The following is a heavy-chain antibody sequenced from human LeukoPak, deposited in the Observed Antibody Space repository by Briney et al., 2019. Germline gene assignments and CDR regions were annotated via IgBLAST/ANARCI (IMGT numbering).Heavy chain of an antibody. Sequence: ASVRVSCKASGYTFTAYGISWVRQAPGQGLEWMGWISGYSGDTKYAQRFEGRVTMTTDTSTTTAFMDLRSLGSDDTAVYFCATSTGGYSDLYFHYWGQGTLVSVSS. D-gene: IGHD3-22*01. CDR3: ATSTGGYSDLYFHY. V-gene: IGHV1-18*01. CDR1: GYTFTAYG. CDR2: ISGYSGDT. J-gene: IGHJ4*02.